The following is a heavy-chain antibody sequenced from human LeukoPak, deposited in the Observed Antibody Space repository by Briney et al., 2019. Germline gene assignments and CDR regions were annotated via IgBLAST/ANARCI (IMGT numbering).Heavy chain of an antibody. CDR3: AVGSYLGRNFDY. V-gene: IGHV3-23*01. CDR1: GFTFSSYA. Sequence: PGGSLRLSCAASGFTFSSYAMSCVRQAPGKGLEWVSAISGSGGSTYYADSVKGRFTISRDNSKNTLYLQMNSLRAEDTAVYYSAVGSYLGRNFDYWGQGTLVTVSS. D-gene: IGHD1-26*01. J-gene: IGHJ4*02. CDR2: ISGSGGST.